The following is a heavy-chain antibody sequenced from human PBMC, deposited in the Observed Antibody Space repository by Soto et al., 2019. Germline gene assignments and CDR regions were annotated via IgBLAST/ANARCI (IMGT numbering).Heavy chain of an antibody. D-gene: IGHD6-13*01. CDR3: AKLVYVGPSSSWYEDFDY. CDR1: GFTFSSYG. J-gene: IGHJ4*02. V-gene: IGHV3-30*18. Sequence: AGSLRLSCAASGFTFSSYGMHWVRQAPGKGLEWVAVISYDGSNKYYADSVKGRFTISRDNSKNTLYLQMNSLRAEDTAVYYCAKLVYVGPSSSWYEDFDYWGQGTRVTVSS. CDR2: ISYDGSNK.